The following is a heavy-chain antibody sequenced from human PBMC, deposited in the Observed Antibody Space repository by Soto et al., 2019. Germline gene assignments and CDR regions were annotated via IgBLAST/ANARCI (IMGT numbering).Heavy chain of an antibody. J-gene: IGHJ1*01. Sequence: QITLKESGPTLVKPTETLTLTCTFSGFSLSTSGVGVGWIRQPPGKALEWLALIFWDDDKRYSPSLKSRLTIYRDIFRNQRVPSMTNMDPVDTDTYFCVHTFCSGGSCYIEYFQFWGQGTLVTVSS. CDR3: VHTFCSGGSCYIEYFQF. CDR1: GFSLSTSGVG. CDR2: IFWDDDK. D-gene: IGHD2-15*01. V-gene: IGHV2-5*02.